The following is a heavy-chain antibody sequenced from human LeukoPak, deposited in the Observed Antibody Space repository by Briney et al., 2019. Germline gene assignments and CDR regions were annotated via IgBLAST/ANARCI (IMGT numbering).Heavy chain of an antibody. D-gene: IGHD7-27*01. V-gene: IGHV1-8*01. J-gene: IGHJ4*02. CDR2: MSPNSGNT. Sequence: GASVKLSCKASRYSFISYDINWVRQATGQGLEWMGWMSPNSGNTGYAQKFQGRVTMTRNTSITTAYMELSSLRSEDTAVYYCARGPPNWGFDYWGQGTLVTVSS. CDR3: ARGPPNWGFDY. CDR1: RYSFISYD.